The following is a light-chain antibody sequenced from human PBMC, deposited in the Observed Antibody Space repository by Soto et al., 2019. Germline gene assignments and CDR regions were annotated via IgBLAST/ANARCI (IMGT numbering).Light chain of an antibody. Sequence: EIVLTQSPGTLSLSPGERATLSCRASQSVFNNYLAWYQQTPGQAPRLLIYGASSRATDVPDRFSGSGSGTDFTLTITRLEPEDLAVYYCHQYSGSPNTFGQGTKLEIK. V-gene: IGKV3-20*01. CDR2: GAS. J-gene: IGKJ2*01. CDR3: HQYSGSPNT. CDR1: QSVFNNY.